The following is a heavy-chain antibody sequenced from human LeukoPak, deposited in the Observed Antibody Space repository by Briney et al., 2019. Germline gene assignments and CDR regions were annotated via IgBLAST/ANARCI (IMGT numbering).Heavy chain of an antibody. J-gene: IGHJ3*02. CDR1: GGSISSYY. CDR2: IYYSGSF. CDR3: AREGLLCGGDCYRDAFDI. D-gene: IGHD2-21*02. Sequence: SETLSLTCTVSGGSISSYYWSWIRQPPGKGLAWIGYIYYSGSFNYNPSLKSRVTISVDTSKNQFSLKLNSVTAADTAVYYCAREGLLCGGDCYRDAFDIWGQGTMVTVSS. V-gene: IGHV4-59*01.